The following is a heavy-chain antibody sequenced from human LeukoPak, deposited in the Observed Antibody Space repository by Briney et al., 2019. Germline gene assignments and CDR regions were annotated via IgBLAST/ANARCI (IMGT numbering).Heavy chain of an antibody. CDR2: IYSAGST. V-gene: IGHV3-66*01. CDR3: ARGVAYYGSGTYYFDY. CDR1: GFIVSSNY. D-gene: IGHD3-10*01. Sequence: GESLRLSCAASGFIVSSNYMSWVRQAPGKGLEWVSTIYSAGSTYYADSVKGRFIISRDNSKNTLYLQMNSLRAEDTAVYYCARGVAYYGSGTYYFDYWGQGTLVTVSS. J-gene: IGHJ4*02.